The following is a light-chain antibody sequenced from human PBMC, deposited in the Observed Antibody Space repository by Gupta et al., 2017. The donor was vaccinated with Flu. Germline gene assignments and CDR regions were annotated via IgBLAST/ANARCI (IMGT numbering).Light chain of an antibody. CDR3: MQALQTPRT. Sequence: DIVCPQSPLSLPVTLGEPASISCRSSQSLLHSNGYNYLDWYLQKPGQSPQLLIYLGSNRASGVPDRFSGSGSGTDFTLKISRVEAEDVGVYYCMQALQTPRTFGQGTKVEIK. J-gene: IGKJ1*01. V-gene: IGKV2-28*01. CDR2: LGS. CDR1: QSLLHSNGYNY.